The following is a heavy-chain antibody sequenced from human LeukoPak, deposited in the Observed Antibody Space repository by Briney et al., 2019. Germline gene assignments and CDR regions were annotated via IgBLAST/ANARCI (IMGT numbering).Heavy chain of an antibody. V-gene: IGHV3-30*02. D-gene: IGHD3-10*01. J-gene: IGHJ6*02. Sequence: GGSLRLSCAASGFTFSSYGMHWVRQAPGKGLEWVAFIRYDGSNKYYADSVKGRFTISRDNSKNTLYLQMNSLRAEDTAVYYCAKALRYYGSGSYYPLTLNYYYYGMDVWGQETTVTVSS. CDR3: AKALRYYGSGSYYPLTLNYYYYGMDV. CDR1: GFTFSSYG. CDR2: IRYDGSNK.